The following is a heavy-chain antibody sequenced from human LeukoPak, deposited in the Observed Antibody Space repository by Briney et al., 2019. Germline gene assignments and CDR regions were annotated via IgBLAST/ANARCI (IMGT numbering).Heavy chain of an antibody. CDR1: GYTFTSYG. J-gene: IGHJ6*03. D-gene: IGHD2-15*01. V-gene: IGHV1-18*01. CDR2: ISAYNGNT. Sequence: HRASVKVSCKASGYTFTSYGISWVRQAPGQGLEWMGWISAYNGNTNYAQKLQGRVTMTTDTSTSTAYMELSRLRSDDTAVYYCARGDQLLLYYYYYYMDVWGKGTTVTVSS. CDR3: ARGDQLLLYYYYYYMDV.